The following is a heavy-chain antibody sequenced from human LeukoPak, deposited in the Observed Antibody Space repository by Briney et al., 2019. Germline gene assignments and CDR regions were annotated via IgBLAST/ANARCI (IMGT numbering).Heavy chain of an antibody. D-gene: IGHD1-26*01. CDR2: IRSKANSYAT. CDR1: GFTFSGSA. Sequence: GGSLKLSCAASGFTFSGSAMHWVRQASGKGLEWVGRIRSKANSYATAYAASVKGRFTLSRDNTKNALHLQMNSLRAEDTAMYYCAKSGWDPWHWGQGNLVTVSS. CDR3: AKSGWDPWH. J-gene: IGHJ4*02. V-gene: IGHV3-73*01.